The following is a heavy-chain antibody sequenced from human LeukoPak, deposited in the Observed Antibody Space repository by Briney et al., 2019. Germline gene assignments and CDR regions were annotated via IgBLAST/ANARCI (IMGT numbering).Heavy chain of an antibody. V-gene: IGHV4-30-2*01. CDR2: ISHSGNI. Sequence: SETLSLTCTVSDGSISSGGYYWSWIRQPPGKGLEWIGYISHSGNIYYNPSLQSRVTISVDRSKNQLSLKLSSVTAADTAVYYCARDDITIFGVIATDAFDIWGQGTMVTVSS. CDR3: ARDDITIFGVIATDAFDI. CDR1: DGSISSGGYY. D-gene: IGHD3-3*01. J-gene: IGHJ3*02.